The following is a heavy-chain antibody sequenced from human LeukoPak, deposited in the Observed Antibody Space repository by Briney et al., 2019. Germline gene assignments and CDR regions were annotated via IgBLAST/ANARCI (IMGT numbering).Heavy chain of an antibody. J-gene: IGHJ4*02. CDR1: GFTFSSYG. CDR2: IWYDGSNK. D-gene: IGHD4-17*01. V-gene: IGHV3-33*01. CDR3: ARERLAGRYFDY. Sequence: GGSLRLSRAASGFTFSSYGMHWVRQAPGKGLEWEAVIWYDGSNKYYADSVKGRFTISRDNSKNTLYLQMNSLRAEDTAVYYCARERLAGRYFDYWGQGTLVTVSS.